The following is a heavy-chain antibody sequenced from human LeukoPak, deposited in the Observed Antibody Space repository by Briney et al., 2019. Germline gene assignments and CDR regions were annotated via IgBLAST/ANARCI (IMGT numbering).Heavy chain of an antibody. V-gene: IGHV4-39*01. D-gene: IGHD1-26*01. Sequence: SETLSLTCTVSGGSISSYYWGWVRQPPGKGLEWIGSIYYSGSTYYNPSLKSRVTISVDTSKNQFSLKLSSVTAADTAVYYCARHHGIVGATDDAFDIWGQGTMVTVSS. CDR2: IYYSGST. J-gene: IGHJ3*02. CDR3: ARHHGIVGATDDAFDI. CDR1: GGSISSYY.